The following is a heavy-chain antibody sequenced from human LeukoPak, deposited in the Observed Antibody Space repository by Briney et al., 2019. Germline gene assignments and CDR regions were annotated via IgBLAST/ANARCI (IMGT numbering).Heavy chain of an antibody. D-gene: IGHD4-23*01. J-gene: IGHJ4*02. Sequence: PSETLSLTCAVYGGSFRGYSWSWIRQPPKKGLEWIGEINHSGSTNYNPSLKSRVTISVDTSKNQFSLKVRSVTAADTAVYYCASVTPLDYWGQGTLVTVSS. CDR1: GGSFRGYS. V-gene: IGHV4-34*01. CDR3: ASVTPLDY. CDR2: INHSGST.